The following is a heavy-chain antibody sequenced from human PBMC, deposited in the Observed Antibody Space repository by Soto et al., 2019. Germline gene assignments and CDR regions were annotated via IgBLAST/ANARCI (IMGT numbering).Heavy chain of an antibody. CDR3: ARGDTHQLLRGWFDP. CDR1: GGTFSSFA. Sequence: QVQLVQSGAEVKKPGSSVNVSCKASGGTFSSFAFSWVRQAPGQELEWMGDIIPIFGKTSYAQKFQGRVTMTADESTFTAYLELSSLTSDDTAVYYCARGDTHQLLRGWFDPWGQGTLVIVSS. V-gene: IGHV1-69*01. D-gene: IGHD2-2*01. CDR2: IIPIFGKT. J-gene: IGHJ5*02.